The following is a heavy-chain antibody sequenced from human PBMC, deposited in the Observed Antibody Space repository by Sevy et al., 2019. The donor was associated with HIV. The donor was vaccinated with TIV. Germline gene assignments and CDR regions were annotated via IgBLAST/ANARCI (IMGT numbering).Heavy chain of an antibody. CDR2: ISSSSNDI. V-gene: IGHV3-21*01. J-gene: IGHJ4*02. CDR1: GFIFSNYN. D-gene: IGHD1-1*01. CDR3: ARKMERRCPDY. Sequence: GGSLRLSCAASGFIFSNYNMNWVRQAPGKGLEWVSSISSSSNDIYYADSVKGRFTISRDNAKNSLYLQMNSLRAEDTAVYYWARKMERRCPDYWGQGTLVTVSS.